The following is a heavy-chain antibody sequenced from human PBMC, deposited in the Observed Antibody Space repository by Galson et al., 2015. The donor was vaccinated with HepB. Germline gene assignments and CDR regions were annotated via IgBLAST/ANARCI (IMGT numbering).Heavy chain of an antibody. Sequence: SETLSLTCSVSGDSISSNIYSWAWIRQPHGKGLEWIWNIYDIGSTYYNPSLKRRVTISVDTSNNYFSLKVRSVTAADTAIYYCARQVLKFPRQPDWLDPWGQGTLLTVSS. CDR2: IYDIGST. CDR1: GDSISSNIYS. CDR3: ARQVLKFPRQPDWLDP. J-gene: IGHJ5*02. D-gene: IGHD6-6*01. V-gene: IGHV4-39*01.